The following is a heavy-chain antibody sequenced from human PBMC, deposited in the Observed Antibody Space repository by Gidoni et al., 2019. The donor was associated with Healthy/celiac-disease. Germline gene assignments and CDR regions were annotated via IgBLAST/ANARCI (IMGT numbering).Heavy chain of an antibody. D-gene: IGHD6-13*01. V-gene: IGHV4-34*01. CDR3: ARALIAAAGTKSDFDY. CDR2: INHSGST. CDR1: GGSFSGYY. J-gene: IGHJ4*02. Sequence: QVQLQQWGAGLLKPSETLSLTCAVYGGSFSGYYWSWIRQPPGKGMEWIGEINHSGSTNYNPSRKSRVTISVDTSKNQFSLKLSSVTAADTAVYYCARALIAAAGTKSDFDYWGQGTLVTVSS.